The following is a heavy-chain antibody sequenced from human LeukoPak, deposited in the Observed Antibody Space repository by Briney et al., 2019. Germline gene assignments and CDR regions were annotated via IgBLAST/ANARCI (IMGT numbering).Heavy chain of an antibody. V-gene: IGHV1-69*05. CDR3: ARDYYDSSGPVD. D-gene: IGHD3-22*01. J-gene: IGHJ4*02. CDR1: GGTFSSYA. CDR2: IIPIFGTA. Sequence: SVKVSCKASGGTFSSYAISWVGQAPGQWLEWMGGIIPIFGTANYAQKFQGRVTITTDESTSTAYMELSSLRSEDTAVYYCARDYYDSSGPVDWGQGTLVTVSS.